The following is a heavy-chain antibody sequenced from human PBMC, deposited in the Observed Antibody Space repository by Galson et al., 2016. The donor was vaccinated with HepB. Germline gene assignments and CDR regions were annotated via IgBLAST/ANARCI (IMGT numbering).Heavy chain of an antibody. J-gene: IGHJ3*02. V-gene: IGHV3-21*01. Sequence: SLRLSCAGSGFTFSGFGMNWVRQAPGKGLEWVSSLSRSSNYIDYADSVKGRFTVSRDNAKNSLYLQMNSLRAEDTAVYYCARETTVDAFDIWGQETMVTVSS. CDR2: LSRSSNYI. D-gene: IGHD1-1*01. CDR3: ARETTVDAFDI. CDR1: GFTFSGFG.